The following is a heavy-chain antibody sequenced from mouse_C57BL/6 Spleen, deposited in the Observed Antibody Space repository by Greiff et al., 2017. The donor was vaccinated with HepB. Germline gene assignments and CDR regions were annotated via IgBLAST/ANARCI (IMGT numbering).Heavy chain of an antibody. CDR2: IDPENGDT. D-gene: IGHD1-1*01. CDR3: TTPYYYGSSSAWFAY. V-gene: IGHV14-4*01. Sequence: EVQLQQSGAELVRPGASVKLSCTASGFNIKDDYMHWVKQRPEQGLEWIGWIDPENGDTEYASKFQGKATITADTSSNTAYLQLSSLTSEDTAVYYLTTPYYYGSSSAWFAYWGQGTLVTVSA. CDR1: GFNIKDDY. J-gene: IGHJ3*01.